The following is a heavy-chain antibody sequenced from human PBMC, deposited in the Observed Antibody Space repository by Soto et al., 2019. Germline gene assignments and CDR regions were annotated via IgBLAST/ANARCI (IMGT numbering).Heavy chain of an antibody. CDR3: ARKVVTYYDN. J-gene: IGHJ4*02. Sequence: QVQLVQSGAEVKKPGASVRISCRASGYSFTSTYVHWVRQAPGQGPEWMGIINPAGGTTYYAQKLQGRLTITRDTPTDTVFMDLNDLTSANTAVYFCARKVVTYYDNWGQGNLLTVSS. D-gene: IGHD2-21*02. CDR2: INPAGGTT. V-gene: IGHV1-46*01. CDR1: GYSFTSTY.